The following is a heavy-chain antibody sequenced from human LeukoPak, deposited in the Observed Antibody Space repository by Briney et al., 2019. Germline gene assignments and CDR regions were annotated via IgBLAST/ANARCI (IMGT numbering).Heavy chain of an antibody. Sequence: PGGSLRLSCAASGFTFSGYSMNWVRQAPGKGLEWVSSISSSSSYIHYADSVKGRFTISRDNAKNSLYLQMNSLRAEDTAVYYCARIQYSYDDYYYMDVWGKGTTVTVSS. J-gene: IGHJ6*03. D-gene: IGHD5-18*01. V-gene: IGHV3-21*01. CDR3: ARIQYSYDDYYYMDV. CDR2: ISSSSSYI. CDR1: GFTFSGYS.